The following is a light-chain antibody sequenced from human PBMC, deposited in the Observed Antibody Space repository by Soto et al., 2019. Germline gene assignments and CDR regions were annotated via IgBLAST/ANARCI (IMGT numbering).Light chain of an antibody. J-gene: IGLJ1*01. V-gene: IGLV1-51*01. CDR2: DNN. CDR3: GAWDGGLSAFV. CDR1: SSNIGNSF. Sequence: QSVLTQPPSVSAAPGRTVTISCSGSSSNIGNSFVSWCQQLPGTAPRLLIYDNNERPSGIPDRFSGSKSGTSATLGITGLQTGDEADYYCGAWDGGLSAFVFGTGTKVTVL.